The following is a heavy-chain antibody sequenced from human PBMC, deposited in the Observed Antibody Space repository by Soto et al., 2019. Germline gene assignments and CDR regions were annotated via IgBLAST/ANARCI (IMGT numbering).Heavy chain of an antibody. J-gene: IGHJ4*02. D-gene: IGHD3-22*01. CDR2: IVVGSGNT. Sequence: SVKVSCKASGFTFTSSAVQWVRQARGQRLEWIGWIVVGSGNTNYAQKFQERVTITRDMSTSTAYMELSSLRSEDTAVYYCAADQGYYYDSSGYYSIFDYWGQGTLVTVSS. CDR3: AADQGYYYDSSGYYSIFDY. CDR1: GFTFTSSA. V-gene: IGHV1-58*01.